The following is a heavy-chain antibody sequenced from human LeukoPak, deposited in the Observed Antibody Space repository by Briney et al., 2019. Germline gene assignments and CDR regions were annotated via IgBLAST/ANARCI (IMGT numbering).Heavy chain of an antibody. V-gene: IGHV4-34*01. Sequence: SETLSLTCAVYGGSFSGYYWSWIRQPPGKGLEWIGEINHSGSTNYNPSLKSRVTISVDTSKNQFSLKLSSVTAADTAVYYCARVNSIAACPLDYWGQGTLVTVSS. D-gene: IGHD6-6*01. CDR2: INHSGST. CDR1: GGSFSGYY. J-gene: IGHJ4*02. CDR3: ARVNSIAACPLDY.